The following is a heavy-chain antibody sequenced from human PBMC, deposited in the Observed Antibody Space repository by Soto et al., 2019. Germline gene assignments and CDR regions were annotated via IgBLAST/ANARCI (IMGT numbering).Heavy chain of an antibody. CDR3: ARDHSSGWYGPYYYYGMDV. D-gene: IGHD6-19*01. J-gene: IGHJ6*02. Sequence: QVQLVQSGAEVKKPGASVKVSCKASGYTFTSYDINWVRQDTGQGLEWMGWMNPNSGNTGYAQKCQGRVTMTSNTSISNAYMELSSLRSEDTAVYYCARDHSSGWYGPYYYYGMDVWGQGTTVTVSS. CDR2: MNPNSGNT. CDR1: GYTFTSYD. V-gene: IGHV1-8*01.